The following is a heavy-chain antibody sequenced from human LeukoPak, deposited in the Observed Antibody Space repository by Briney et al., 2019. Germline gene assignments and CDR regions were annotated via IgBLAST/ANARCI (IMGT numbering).Heavy chain of an antibody. CDR2: IYYSGST. CDR1: GGSISSSSYY. Sequence: SETLSLTCTVSGGSISSSSYYWGWIRQPPGKGLEWIGSIYYSGSTYYNPSLKSRVTISVDTSKNQFSLKLSSVTAADTAVYYCARRDSTRWSQFDFWGQGTLVTVSS. D-gene: IGHD6-13*01. V-gene: IGHV4-39*01. CDR3: ARRDSTRWSQFDF. J-gene: IGHJ4*02.